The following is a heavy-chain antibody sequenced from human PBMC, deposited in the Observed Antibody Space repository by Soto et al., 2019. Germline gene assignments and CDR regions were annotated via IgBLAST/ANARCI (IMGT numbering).Heavy chain of an antibody. D-gene: IGHD2-2*01. CDR2: IYYSGST. CDR3: ARNQLPNAFDI. CDR1: GGSLSSGGYF. J-gene: IGHJ3*02. V-gene: IGHV4-31*11. Sequence: ALETLSLTRAVSGGSLSSGGYFWGWVRQPPGKGLEWIGYIYYSGSTYYNPSLKSRVTISVDTSKNQFSLKLSSVTAADTAVYYCARNQLPNAFDIWGQGTMVTVSS.